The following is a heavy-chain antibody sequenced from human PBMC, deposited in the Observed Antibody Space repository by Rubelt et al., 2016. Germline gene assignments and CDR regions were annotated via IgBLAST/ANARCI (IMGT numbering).Heavy chain of an antibody. D-gene: IGHD6-13*01. V-gene: IGHV7-4-1*02. J-gene: IGHJ4*02. Sequence: QVQLVQSGSELKKPGASVKVSCKASGYTFTSYAMNWVRQAPGQGLEWMGWINTNTGNPTYAQGSPGRFVFSLETLVSTAYLQISSRKAEDTAVYYCARVIAAAGRDGNYFDYWGQGTLVTVSS. CDR1: GYTFTSYA. CDR2: INTNTGNP. CDR3: ARVIAAAGRDGNYFDY.